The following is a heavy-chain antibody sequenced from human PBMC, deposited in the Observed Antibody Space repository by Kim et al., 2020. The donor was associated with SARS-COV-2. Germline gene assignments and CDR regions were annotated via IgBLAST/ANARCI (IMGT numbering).Heavy chain of an antibody. V-gene: IGHV1-2*02. CDR1: GYTFTGYY. D-gene: IGHD2-21*02. CDR2: INPNSGGT. Sequence: ASVKVSCKASGYTFTGYYMHWVRQAPGQGLEWMGWINPNSGGTNYAQKFQGRVTMTRDTSISTAYMELSRLRSDDTAVYYCARSGRVVTATLYYFDYWGQGTLVTVSS. CDR3: ARSGRVVTATLYYFDY. J-gene: IGHJ4*02.